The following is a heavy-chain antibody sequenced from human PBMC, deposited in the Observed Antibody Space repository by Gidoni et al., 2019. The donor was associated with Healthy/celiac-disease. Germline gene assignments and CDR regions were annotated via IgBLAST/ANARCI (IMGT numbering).Heavy chain of an antibody. CDR1: GGSFSGYY. CDR3: ARGRAYYAYWYFDL. V-gene: IGHV4-34*01. J-gene: IGHJ2*01. Sequence: QVQLQQWGAGLLKPSETLSLTCAVYGGSFSGYYWSWIRQPPGKGLEGIGEINQSGSTNYNPSLKSRVTISVDTSKNQFSLKLSSVTAADTAVYYCARGRAYYAYWYFDLWGRGTLVTVSS. D-gene: IGHD3-10*01. CDR2: INQSGST.